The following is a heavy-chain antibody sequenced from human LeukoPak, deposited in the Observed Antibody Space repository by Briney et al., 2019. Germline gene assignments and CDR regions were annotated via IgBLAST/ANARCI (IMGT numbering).Heavy chain of an antibody. CDR2: IYYSGNT. V-gene: IGHV4-39*07. Sequence: SETLSLTCTVSGDSITSRTYYWGWIRQPPGKGLEWIGNIYYSGNTYYNTSLKSRVTISVDTSKNQFSLNVRSVTAADTAVYYCARGRGYEPVVFYFDYWVQGTLVTVSS. D-gene: IGHD5-12*01. J-gene: IGHJ4*02. CDR1: GDSITSRTYY. CDR3: ARGRGYEPVVFYFDY.